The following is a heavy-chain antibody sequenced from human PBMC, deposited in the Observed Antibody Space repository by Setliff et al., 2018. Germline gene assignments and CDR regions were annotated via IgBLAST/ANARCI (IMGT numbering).Heavy chain of an antibody. CDR1: GGSISSSSYY. J-gene: IGHJ5*02. CDR3: TRQVRITMIVVVITPDLGWFDP. Sequence: SETLSLTCTVSGGSISSSSYYWGWIRQPPGKGLEWIGSIYYSGSTYYNSSLKSRVTISVDTSKNQFSLKLSSVTAADTAVYYCTRQVRITMIVVVITPDLGWFDPWGQGTLVTVSS. CDR2: IYYSGST. D-gene: IGHD3-22*01. V-gene: IGHV4-39*01.